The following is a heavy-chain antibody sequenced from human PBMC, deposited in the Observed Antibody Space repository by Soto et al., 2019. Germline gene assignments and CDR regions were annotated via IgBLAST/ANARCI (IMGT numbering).Heavy chain of an antibody. CDR3: ARYSSGYYLRGFDY. J-gene: IGHJ4*02. D-gene: IGHD3-22*01. CDR2: IYYSRST. V-gene: IGHV4-31*03. CDR1: GGSISSGGYY. Sequence: SETLSLTCTVSGGSISSGGYYWSWIRQHPGKGLEWIGYIYYSRSTYYNPSLKSRVTISVDTSKNQFSLKLSSVTAADTAVYYCARYSSGYYLRGFDYWGQGTLVTVSS.